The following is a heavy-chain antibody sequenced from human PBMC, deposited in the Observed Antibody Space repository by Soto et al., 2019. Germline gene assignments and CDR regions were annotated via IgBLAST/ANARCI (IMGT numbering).Heavy chain of an antibody. V-gene: IGHV4-39*01. CDR1: GGSISSSSYY. D-gene: IGHD6-13*01. J-gene: IGHJ5*02. CDR2: IYYSGST. CDR3: ARHRGYSSSWYRAGRWFDP. Sequence: QLQLQESGPGLVKPSETLSLTCTVSGGSISSSSYYWGWIRQPPGKGLEWIGSIYYSGSTYYTPSIMRRVTISVDTSKNQFSLKLSSVTAADTAVYYCARHRGYSSSWYRAGRWFDPWGQGTLVTVSS.